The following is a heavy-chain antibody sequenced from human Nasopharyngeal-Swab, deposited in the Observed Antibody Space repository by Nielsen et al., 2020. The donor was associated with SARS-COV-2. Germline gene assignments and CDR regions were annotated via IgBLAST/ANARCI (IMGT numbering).Heavy chain of an antibody. D-gene: IGHD3-9*01. CDR1: GGTFSSYA. CDR2: IIPIFGTA. J-gene: IGHJ6*02. Sequence: SVKVSCKASGGTFSSYAISWVRQAPGQGLEWMGGIIPIFGTANYAQKFQGRVTITADESTSTAYMELSSLRSEDTAVYYCARDRYDILTGYYPPPYYGMDVWGQETTVTVSS. CDR3: ARDRYDILTGYYPPPYYGMDV. V-gene: IGHV1-69*13.